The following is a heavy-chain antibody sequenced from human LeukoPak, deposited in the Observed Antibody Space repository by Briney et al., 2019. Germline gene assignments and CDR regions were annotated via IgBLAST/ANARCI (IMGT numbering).Heavy chain of an antibody. CDR1: GFTFSGSA. V-gene: IGHV3-73*01. CDR3: TRRLGSPYGSGTYWFDP. D-gene: IGHD3-10*01. Sequence: SGGSLKLSCAASGFTFSGSAMHWVRQASGKGLEWVGRIRSKANSYATAYAASVKGRFTISRDDSKNTAYLQMNSLKTEDTAVYYCTRRLGSPYGSGTYWFDPWGQGTLVTVSS. J-gene: IGHJ5*02. CDR2: IRSKANSYAT.